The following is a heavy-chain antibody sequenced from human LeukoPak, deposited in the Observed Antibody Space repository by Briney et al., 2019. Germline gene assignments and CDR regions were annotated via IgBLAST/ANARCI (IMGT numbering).Heavy chain of an antibody. J-gene: IGHJ4*02. V-gene: IGHV4-4*02. CDR3: AGLVGRYSSGLYYYYFDY. CDR1: GDSINSLDL. Sequence: TSETLSLTCTVSGDSINSLDLWSWVRQPPGKGLEWIGEMYLSGTTHSNPSVKSRVTISIDESKNQFFLNLSSVTAADTAVYYCAGLVGRYSSGLYYYYFDYWGQGTLVTVSS. CDR2: MYLSGTT. D-gene: IGHD3-22*01.